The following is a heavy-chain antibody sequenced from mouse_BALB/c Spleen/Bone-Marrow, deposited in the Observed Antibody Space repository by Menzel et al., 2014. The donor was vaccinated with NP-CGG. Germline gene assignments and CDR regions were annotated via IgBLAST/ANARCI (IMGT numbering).Heavy chain of an antibody. Sequence: QVQLQQSGPGLVAPSQSLSITCTVSGFSLTSYGVHWVRQPPGKGLEWLGAIWAGGSTNYNSALMSRLSISKDKSKSQVFLKMNSLQTDDTAMYYCVRGYGNLAMDYWGQGTSVTVSS. V-gene: IGHV2-9*02. CDR2: IWAGGST. J-gene: IGHJ4*01. CDR1: GFSLTSYG. CDR3: VRGYGNLAMDY. D-gene: IGHD2-1*01.